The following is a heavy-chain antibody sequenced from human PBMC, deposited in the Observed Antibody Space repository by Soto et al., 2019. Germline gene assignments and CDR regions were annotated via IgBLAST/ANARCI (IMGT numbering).Heavy chain of an antibody. D-gene: IGHD3-10*01. CDR3: ARKFAPEFFDS. Sequence: PGESLKISCKASGYTFSNYWIAWVRHMPGKGLEWMGLIYPRDSDSKYSPAFQGQVTFSVDKSIDTAYLHWTSLEASDTAIYFCARKFAPEFFDSWGQGTLVTVSS. J-gene: IGHJ4*02. V-gene: IGHV5-51*01. CDR1: GYTFSNYW. CDR2: IYPRDSDS.